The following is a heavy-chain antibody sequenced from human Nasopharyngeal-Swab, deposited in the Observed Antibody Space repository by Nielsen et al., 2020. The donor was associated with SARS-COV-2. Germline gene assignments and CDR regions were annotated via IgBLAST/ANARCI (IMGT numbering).Heavy chain of an antibody. D-gene: IGHD5-24*01. CDR3: ARARDPDDYYYYGMDV. CDR2: IYSGGST. Sequence: GGSLRLSCAASGFTVSSNYMSWVRQAPGKGLEWVSVIYSGGSTYYADSVKGRFTISRDNSKNTLYPQMNSLRAEDTAVYYCARARDPDDYYYYGMDVWGQGTTVTVSS. CDR1: GFTVSSNY. V-gene: IGHV3-53*01. J-gene: IGHJ6*02.